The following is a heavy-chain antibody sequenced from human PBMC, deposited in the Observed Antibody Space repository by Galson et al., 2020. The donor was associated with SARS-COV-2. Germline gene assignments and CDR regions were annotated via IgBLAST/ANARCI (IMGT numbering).Heavy chain of an antibody. D-gene: IGHD3-3*01. CDR2: INPSGGST. J-gene: IGHJ3*02. CDR1: GYTFTSYY. CDR3: ARDLSPPRLEWLLTSSDDAFDI. V-gene: IGHV1-46*01. Sequence: ASVKVSCKASGYTFTSYYMHWVRQAPGQGLEWMGIINPSGGSTSYAQKFQGRVTMTRDTSTSTVYMELSSLRSGDTAVYYCARDLSPPRLEWLLTSSDDAFDIWGQGTMVTVSS.